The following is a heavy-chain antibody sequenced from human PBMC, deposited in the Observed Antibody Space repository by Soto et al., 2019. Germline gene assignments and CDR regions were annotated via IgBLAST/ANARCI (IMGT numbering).Heavy chain of an antibody. V-gene: IGHV1-3*01. Sequence: QVQLVQSGAEMKKPGASVKLSCKASGITYNTYAIHWVRQAPGQGLEWMGWINAGNGDTRYSQNFQGRVTLTRDTSASTVYMDLDSLKFEDTGVYYCERAISGYVTWGQGTLVTVSS. CDR2: INAGNGDT. CDR1: GITYNTYA. J-gene: IGHJ4*02. D-gene: IGHD5-12*01. CDR3: ERAISGYVT.